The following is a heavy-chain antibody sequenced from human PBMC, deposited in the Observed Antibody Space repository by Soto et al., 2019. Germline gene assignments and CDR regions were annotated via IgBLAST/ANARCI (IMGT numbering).Heavy chain of an antibody. D-gene: IGHD3-22*01. CDR1: GFTFSNYG. CDR3: AKANTVVIRLEDSFDF. Sequence: PGGSLRLSCVACGFTFSNYGMHWVRQAPGKGLEWVAMISYDGANEYSADSVKGRFTVSRDNSKNALYLQMDSLRPEDTAVYYCAKANTVVIRLEDSFDFWGQGTVVTVSS. CDR2: ISYDGANE. J-gene: IGHJ3*01. V-gene: IGHV3-30*18.